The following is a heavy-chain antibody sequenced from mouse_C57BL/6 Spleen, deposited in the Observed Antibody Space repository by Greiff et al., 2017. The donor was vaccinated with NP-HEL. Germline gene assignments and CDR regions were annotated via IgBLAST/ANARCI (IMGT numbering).Heavy chain of an antibody. CDR2: IYPGDGDT. Sequence: VQLQESGPELVKPGASVKISCKASGYAFSSSWMNWVKQRPGKGLEWIGRIYPGDGDTNYNGKFKGKATLTADKSSSTAYMQLSSLTSEDSAVYFCARSQYSNYETWFAYWGQGTLVTVSA. CDR1: GYAFSSSW. J-gene: IGHJ3*01. V-gene: IGHV1-82*01. D-gene: IGHD2-5*01. CDR3: ARSQYSNYETWFAY.